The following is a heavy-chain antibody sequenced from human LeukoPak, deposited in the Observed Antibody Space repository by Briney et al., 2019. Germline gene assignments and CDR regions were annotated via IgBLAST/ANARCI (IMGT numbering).Heavy chain of an antibody. CDR1: GGSFSGYY. CDR3: ARGEPHIVVVTATTSFDY. Sequence: PSETLSLTRAVYGGSFSGYYWSWIRQPPGKGLEWIGEINHSGSTNYNPSLKSRVTISVETSKNQFSLKLSSVTAADTAVYYCARGEPHIVVVTATTSFDYWGQGTLVTVSS. CDR2: INHSGST. D-gene: IGHD2-21*02. J-gene: IGHJ4*02. V-gene: IGHV4-34*01.